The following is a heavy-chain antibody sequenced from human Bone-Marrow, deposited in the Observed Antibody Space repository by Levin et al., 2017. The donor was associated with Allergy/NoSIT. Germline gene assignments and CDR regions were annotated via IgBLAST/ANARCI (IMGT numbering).Heavy chain of an antibody. CDR2: ISNDGSDK. J-gene: IGHJ4*02. D-gene: IGHD3-3*01. CDR3: AKDRGYYDFDLPDY. Sequence: PGGSLRLSCAASGFTFSSYGMHWVRQAPGKGLEWVAVISNDGSDKYYADSVKGRFTISRDNSKNTLYLQMNSLRAEDTAVYYSAKDRGYYDFDLPDYWGQGTLVTVSS. V-gene: IGHV3-30*18. CDR1: GFTFSSYG.